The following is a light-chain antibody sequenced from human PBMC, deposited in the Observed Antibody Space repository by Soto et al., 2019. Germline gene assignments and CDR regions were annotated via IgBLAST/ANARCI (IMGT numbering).Light chain of an antibody. CDR1: QGISSY. J-gene: IGKJ3*01. V-gene: IGKV1-8*01. CDR3: RQYDSYPFT. Sequence: AIRMTQSPSSFSASTGDRVTITCRASQGISSYLDWYQQKPGKAPKLLIYAASTWQSGVPSRFSGSRSGTDFTLTISYLQSEDFATYYFRQYDSYPFTFGPGTKVDIK. CDR2: AAS.